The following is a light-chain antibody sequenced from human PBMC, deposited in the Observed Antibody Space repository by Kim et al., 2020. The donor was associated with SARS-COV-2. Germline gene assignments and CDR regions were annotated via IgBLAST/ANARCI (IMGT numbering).Light chain of an antibody. V-gene: IGLV3-19*01. CDR3: TSRDSRGKVV. Sequence: SSELTQDPAVSVALGQTVRITCQGDSLRKYYTTWYQQKARQAPVLVFYAKDKRPSGVPDRFSGSTSGNTASLTITGAPAADEADYYCTSRDSRGKVVFGGGTKVTVL. CDR2: AKD. CDR1: SLRKYY. J-gene: IGLJ2*01.